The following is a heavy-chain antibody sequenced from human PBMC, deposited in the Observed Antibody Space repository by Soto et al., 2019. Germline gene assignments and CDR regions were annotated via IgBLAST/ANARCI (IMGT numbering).Heavy chain of an antibody. CDR2: IFYSGST. V-gene: IGHV4-59*01. J-gene: IGHJ4*02. Sequence: LSLTCTVSGGSIRSYYWTWIRQPPGKGLEWLGYIFYSGSTFYNPSLKSRVTISIHTSKGQFSLQLTSVTAADTAVYYCARGAADTAMVDSWGQGTLVTVSS. CDR3: ARGAADTAMVDS. CDR1: GGSIRSYY. D-gene: IGHD5-18*01.